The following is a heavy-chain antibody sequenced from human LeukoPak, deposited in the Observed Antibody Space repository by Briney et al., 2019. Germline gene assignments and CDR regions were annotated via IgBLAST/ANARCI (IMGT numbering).Heavy chain of an antibody. V-gene: IGHV4-31*03. D-gene: IGHD3-9*01. CDR2: IYYSGST. CDR1: GGSISSGGYY. Sequence: PSQTLSLTCTVSGGSISSGGYYWSWIRQHPGKGLEWIGYIYYSGSTYYNPSLKSRVTISVDTSKNQFSLKLSSVTAADTAVYYCARHKPLRYFDWLAHFDYWGQGTLVTVSS. J-gene: IGHJ4*02. CDR3: ARHKPLRYFDWLAHFDY.